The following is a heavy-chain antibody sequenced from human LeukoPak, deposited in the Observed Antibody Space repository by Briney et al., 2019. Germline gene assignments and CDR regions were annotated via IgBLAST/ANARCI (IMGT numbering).Heavy chain of an antibody. V-gene: IGHV4-30-4*01. CDR1: GGSIGSGDYY. CDR2: IYYSGST. CDR3: XRXXXXXRRYYYYGMDV. J-gene: IGHJ6*02. Sequence: SETLSLTCTVSGGSIGSGDYYWSWIRQPPGKGLEWIGYIYYSGSTYYNPSLKSRVTISVDTSKNQFSLKLSSVTAADTAVDXXXRXXXXXRRYYYYGMDVWGQGTTVTVSS.